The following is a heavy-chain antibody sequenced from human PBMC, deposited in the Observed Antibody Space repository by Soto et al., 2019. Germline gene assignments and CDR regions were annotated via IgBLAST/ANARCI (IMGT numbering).Heavy chain of an antibody. CDR3: ARDWGVYDSDIRTHIPHLDS. CDR2: ISIGSSTI. D-gene: IGHD3-22*01. V-gene: IGHV3-48*02. J-gene: IGHJ4*02. CDR1: GFTFSSNG. Sequence: EVQLVGSGGGLVQPRGSLSISWDASGFTFSSNGMNWVRQAPGKGLEWVSFISIGSSTINYADSVRGRFTISRDNAKNSLYLQMNSLRDEDTAVYYCARDWGVYDSDIRTHIPHLDSWGQGTLVTVSS.